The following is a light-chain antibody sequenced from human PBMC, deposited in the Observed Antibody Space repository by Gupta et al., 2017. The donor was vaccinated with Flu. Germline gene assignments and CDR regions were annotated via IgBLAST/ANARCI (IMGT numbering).Light chain of an antibody. CDR3: QQYNNWPPLT. CDR2: DAS. V-gene: IGKV3-15*01. Sequence: ATLSVSPGEGATLSCRASQNVGSNLAWYQQKPGQAPRLLIFDASARATGIPARFSGSGSGTEFTLTISSLQSEDFAVYYCQQYNNWPPLTFGGGTNVEIK. J-gene: IGKJ4*01. CDR1: QNVGSN.